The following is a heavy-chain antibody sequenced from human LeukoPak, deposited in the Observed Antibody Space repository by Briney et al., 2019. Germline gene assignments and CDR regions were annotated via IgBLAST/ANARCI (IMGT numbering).Heavy chain of an antibody. J-gene: IGHJ4*02. V-gene: IGHV3-74*01. CDR1: GFNFISYW. D-gene: IGHD3-10*01. Sequence: GGSLRLSCAASGFNFISYWMHWVRPAPGKGLVWVSRINSDVSSTTVKGRFSISRDNAKNSLYLQMNSLRAEDTAVYYCTRDWGFGSGSFDNWGQGTLVTLSS. CDR2: INSDVSST. CDR3: TRDWGFGSGSFDN.